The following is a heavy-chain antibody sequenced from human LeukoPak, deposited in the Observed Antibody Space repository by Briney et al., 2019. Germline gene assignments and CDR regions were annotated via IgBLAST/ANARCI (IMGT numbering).Heavy chain of an antibody. Sequence: GSLRLSCAASGFTFSSYAMNRVRQAPGKGLECVSTISGSGDNTYYADSVKGRFTISRDNSKNTLYLQMNSLRAEDTAIYYCAKMKGHPLPKYYMDVWGQGTTVTVSS. D-gene: IGHD1-26*01. J-gene: IGHJ6*01. CDR2: ISGSGDNT. V-gene: IGHV3-23*01. CDR1: GFTFSSYA. CDR3: AKMKGHPLPKYYMDV.